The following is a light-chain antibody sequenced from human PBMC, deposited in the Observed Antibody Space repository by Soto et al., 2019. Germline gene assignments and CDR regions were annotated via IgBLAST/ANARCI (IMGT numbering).Light chain of an antibody. CDR1: QSVSSS. CDR2: GAS. J-gene: IGKJ5*01. CDR3: QQYNNWPPNT. Sequence: EIVMTQSPATLSVSPGERATLSCRASQSVSSSLAWYQQKPGQAPRLLIYGASTRATGIPARFSGSGSGTEFTLTISSLQSEDFAVYYCQQYNNWPPNTFGQGTRLDIE. V-gene: IGKV3-15*01.